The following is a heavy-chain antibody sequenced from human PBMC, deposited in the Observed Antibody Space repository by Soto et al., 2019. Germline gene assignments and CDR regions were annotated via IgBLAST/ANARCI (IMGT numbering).Heavy chain of an antibody. J-gene: IGHJ5*02. CDR1: GFTFSSYE. CDR3: AKSEGIAAAGIRFDP. D-gene: IGHD6-13*01. CDR2: ISSSGSTI. V-gene: IGHV3-48*03. Sequence: GGSLRLSCAASGFTFSSYEMNWVRQAPGKGLEWVSYISSSGSTIYYADSVKGRFTISRDNAKNSLYLQMNSLRAEDTALYYCAKSEGIAAAGIRFDPWGQGTLVTVSS.